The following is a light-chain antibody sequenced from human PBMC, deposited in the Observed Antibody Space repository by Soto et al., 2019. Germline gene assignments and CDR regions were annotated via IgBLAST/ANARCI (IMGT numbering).Light chain of an antibody. J-gene: IGKJ2*01. CDR1: QSVSSSY. Sequence: EIVLTQSPGTLSLSPGERATLSCRASQSVSSSYLAWYQQKPGQAPRLLIYGASSRATGIPDRFSGSGSGTDFTLNISRLEPEDFAVYSCQQYDSSPGYTFGQGTKLEIK. V-gene: IGKV3-20*01. CDR2: GAS. CDR3: QQYDSSPGYT.